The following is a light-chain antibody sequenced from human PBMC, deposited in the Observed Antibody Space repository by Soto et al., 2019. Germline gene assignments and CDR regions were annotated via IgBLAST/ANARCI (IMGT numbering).Light chain of an antibody. CDR2: DVN. CDR1: SNDIGGYNY. J-gene: IGLJ1*01. Sequence: QSVLTQPRSVSGSPGQTVAISCTGTSNDIGGYNYVSWYQQHPGKAPKVMIYDVNKRPSGVPDRFSGSKSGNTASLTISDLQAEDEADYYCCSNAGRPDVFGTGTKVT. CDR3: CSNAGRPDV. V-gene: IGLV2-11*01.